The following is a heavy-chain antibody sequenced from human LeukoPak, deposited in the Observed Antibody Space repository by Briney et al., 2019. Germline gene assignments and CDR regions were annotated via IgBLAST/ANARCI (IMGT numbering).Heavy chain of an antibody. CDR1: GGSISSYY. J-gene: IGHJ4*02. D-gene: IGHD2-8*01. Sequence: SETLSLTCTVSGGSISSYYWSWIRQPPGKGLEWIGYIYYSGSTNYNPSLKSRVTISVDTSKNQFSLKLSSVTAADTAVYYCARVGEGMVDFVYWGQGTLVTVSS. CDR2: IYYSGST. V-gene: IGHV4-59*01. CDR3: ARVGEGMVDFVY.